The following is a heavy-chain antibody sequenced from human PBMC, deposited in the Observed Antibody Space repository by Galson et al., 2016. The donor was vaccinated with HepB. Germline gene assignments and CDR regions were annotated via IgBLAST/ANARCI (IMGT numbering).Heavy chain of an antibody. D-gene: IGHD3-10*01. Sequence: QSGAEVKKPGESLKISCKGSGYNFATYWIGWVRQMPGKGLEWMGIIYPDDSDTRYSPSFQGQVTISADKSISPACLQWTSLKASDTAMYYCARLRGFDAFEIWGQGTMVTVS. CDR1: GYNFATYW. J-gene: IGHJ3*02. CDR3: ARLRGFDAFEI. V-gene: IGHV5-51*01. CDR2: IYPDDSDT.